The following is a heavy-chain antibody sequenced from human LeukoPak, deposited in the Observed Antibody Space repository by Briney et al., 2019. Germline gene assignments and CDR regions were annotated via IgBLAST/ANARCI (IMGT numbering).Heavy chain of an antibody. V-gene: IGHV3-23*01. Sequence: GGSLRLSCAASGFTFSSYAMSWVRQAPGKGLEWVSAISGSGGSTYYADSVKGRFTISRDNSKNTLYLQMNSLRAEDTAVYYGAEDFGGYVMNWFDPWGQGTMVTVSS. CDR1: GFTFSSYA. CDR2: ISGSGGST. CDR3: AEDFGGYVMNWFDP. D-gene: IGHD5-12*01. J-gene: IGHJ5*02.